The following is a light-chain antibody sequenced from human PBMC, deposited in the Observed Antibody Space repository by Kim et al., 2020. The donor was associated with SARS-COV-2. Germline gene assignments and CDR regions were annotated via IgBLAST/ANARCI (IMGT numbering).Light chain of an antibody. CDR3: ATWDDSLNAWV. Sequence: QSVLTQPPSASGTPGQRVTISCSGGNSNIGANTVNWYQQFPGTAPKLLIYANVRRPSGVPDRFSVSQSGTSASLAISGLQSEDEADYYCATWDDSLNAWVFGGGTQLTVL. CDR1: NSNIGANT. CDR2: ANV. J-gene: IGLJ3*02. V-gene: IGLV1-44*01.